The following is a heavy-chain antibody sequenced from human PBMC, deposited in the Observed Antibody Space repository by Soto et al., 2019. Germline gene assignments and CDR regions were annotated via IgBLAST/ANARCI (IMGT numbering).Heavy chain of an antibody. CDR1: CGSFSGYY. V-gene: IGHV4-34*01. J-gene: IGHJ6*02. D-gene: IGHD3-10*01. Sequence: SETLSLTCAVYCGSFSGYYWSWIRQPPGKGLEWIGEINHSGSTNYNPSLKSRVTISVDTSKNQFSLKLSSVTAADTAVYYCARGGTMVRGVIYYYYYYGMDVWGQGTTVTVSS. CDR2: INHSGST. CDR3: ARGGTMVRGVIYYYYYYGMDV.